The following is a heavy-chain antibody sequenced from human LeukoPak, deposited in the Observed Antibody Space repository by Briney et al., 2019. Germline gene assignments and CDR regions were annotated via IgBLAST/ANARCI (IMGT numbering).Heavy chain of an antibody. Sequence: PGGSLRLSCAASGFTFSSYAMHWVRQAPGKGLEWVAVISYDGSNKYYAYSVKGGFTISRDNSKHTLYLQMNSLRAEDTAVYYCARGQYSSSWYDVGWFDTWGQGTLVTVSS. D-gene: IGHD6-13*01. CDR3: ARGQYSSSWYDVGWFDT. V-gene: IGHV3-30*01. CDR1: GFTFSSYA. CDR2: ISYDGSNK. J-gene: IGHJ5*02.